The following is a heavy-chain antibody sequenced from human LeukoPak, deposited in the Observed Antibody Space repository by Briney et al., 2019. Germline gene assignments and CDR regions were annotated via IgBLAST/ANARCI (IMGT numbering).Heavy chain of an antibody. J-gene: IGHJ4*02. D-gene: IGHD2-21*01. V-gene: IGHV6-1*01. CDR1: GDSVSSNSAA. CDR2: TYYRSKWYT. Sequence: SQTLSPTCAVSGDSVSSNSAAWNWIRQSPSRGLEWLGRTYYRSKWYTDYAVSVKSRITINPDTSKNQFSLQLNSVTPEDTAVYYCAREMRVVIAAYYFDYWGQGALVTVSS. CDR3: AREMRVVIAAYYFDY.